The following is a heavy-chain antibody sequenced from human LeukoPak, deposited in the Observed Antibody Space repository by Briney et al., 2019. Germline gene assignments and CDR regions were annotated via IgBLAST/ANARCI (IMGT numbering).Heavy chain of an antibody. Sequence: ASVKVSCKASGYTFTSYDINWVRQATGQGLEWMGWISAYNGNTNYAQKLQGRVTMTTDTSTSTAYMELRSLRSDDTAVYYCARRDGYNFPDYWGQGTLVTVSS. V-gene: IGHV1-18*01. D-gene: IGHD5-24*01. J-gene: IGHJ4*02. CDR1: GYTFTSYD. CDR3: ARRDGYNFPDY. CDR2: ISAYNGNT.